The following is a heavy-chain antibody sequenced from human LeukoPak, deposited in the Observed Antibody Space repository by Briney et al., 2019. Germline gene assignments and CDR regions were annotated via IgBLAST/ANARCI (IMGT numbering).Heavy chain of an antibody. CDR2: INPNSGGT. CDR3: ARRRILGDYIFDY. D-gene: IGHD4-17*01. V-gene: IGHV1-2*04. CDR1: GYTFTGYY. J-gene: IGHJ4*02. Sequence: ASVKVSCKASGYTFTGYYMHWVRQAPGQGLEWMGWINPNSGGTNYAQKFQGWVTMTRDTSISTAYVELSRLRSDDTAVYYCARRRILGDYIFDYWGQGTLVTVSS.